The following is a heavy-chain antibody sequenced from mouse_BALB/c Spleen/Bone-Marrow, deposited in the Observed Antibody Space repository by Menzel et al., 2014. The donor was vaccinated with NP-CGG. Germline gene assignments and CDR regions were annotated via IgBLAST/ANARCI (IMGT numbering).Heavy chain of an antibody. V-gene: IGHV5-12-2*01. J-gene: IGHJ4*01. Sequence: EVQLVESGGGLVQPGGSLKLSCAASGFTFSSYTMSWVRQTPEKRLEWVAYISNGGGSTYHPDTVKGRFTISRDNAKNTLYLQMSSLKSEDTAMYYCARRVWSRGGDYWGQGTSVTVSS. CDR3: ARRVWSRGGDY. CDR2: ISNGGGST. CDR1: GFTFSSYT. D-gene: IGHD2-10*02.